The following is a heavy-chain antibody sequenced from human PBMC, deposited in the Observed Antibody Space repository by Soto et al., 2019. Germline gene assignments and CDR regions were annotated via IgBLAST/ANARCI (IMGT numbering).Heavy chain of an antibody. V-gene: IGHV3-21*01. CDR2: ISSSSSYI. CDR3: AREPYYGSGAFDY. D-gene: IGHD3-10*01. J-gene: IGHJ4*02. Sequence: EVQLVESGGGLVKPGGSLRLSCAASGITFSSYSMNWVRQAPGKGLEWVSSISSSSSYIYYADSVKGRFTISRDNAKNTLYLQMNSLRAEDTAVYYCAREPYYGSGAFDYWGQGTLVTVSS. CDR1: GITFSSYS.